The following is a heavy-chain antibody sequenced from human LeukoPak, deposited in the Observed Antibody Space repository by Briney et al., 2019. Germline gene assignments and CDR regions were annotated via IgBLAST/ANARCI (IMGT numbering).Heavy chain of an antibody. V-gene: IGHV3-11*01. CDR2: ISSSGSTI. CDR3: ARLEIAVAPPDY. J-gene: IGHJ4*02. Sequence: GRSLRLSCAASGFTFSDYYMNWIRQAPGKGLEWVSYISSSGSTIYYADSVKGRFTISRDNAKKSLYLQMNSLRAEDTAVYYCARLEIAVAPPDYWGQGTLVTVSS. D-gene: IGHD6-19*01. CDR1: GFTFSDYY.